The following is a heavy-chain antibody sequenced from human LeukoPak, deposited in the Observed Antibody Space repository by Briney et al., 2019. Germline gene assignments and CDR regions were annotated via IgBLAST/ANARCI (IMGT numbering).Heavy chain of an antibody. V-gene: IGHV4-59*11. Sequence: SETLSLTCTVSGGSINNHYWSWIRQPPGKGLEWIGYIYYNGNTNYNSSLRSRVTISVDTSKNQFSLMLTSVTAADTAVYYCARGGWYSLYRGQGILVTVSS. CDR1: GGSINNHY. CDR2: IYYNGNT. CDR3: ARGGWYSLY. D-gene: IGHD6-19*01. J-gene: IGHJ4*02.